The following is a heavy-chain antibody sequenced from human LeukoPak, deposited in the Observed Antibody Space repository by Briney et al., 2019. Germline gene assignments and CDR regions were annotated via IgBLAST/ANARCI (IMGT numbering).Heavy chain of an antibody. D-gene: IGHD2-21*01. J-gene: IGHJ6*03. CDR1: GFTFSSYS. Sequence: GGSLRLAWAASGFTFSSYSMNWVRQAPGKGLEWVSYIISSGSTIYYAKSVKGRFTISRDNAKNSLYLQMNSLRAADTAFYYCARVFAVAAYCMDVWGKGTTVTVSS. CDR3: ARVFAVAAYCMDV. CDR2: IISSGSTI. V-gene: IGHV3-48*04.